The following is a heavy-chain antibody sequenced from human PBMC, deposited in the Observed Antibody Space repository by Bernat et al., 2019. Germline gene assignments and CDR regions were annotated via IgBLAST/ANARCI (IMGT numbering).Heavy chain of an antibody. CDR2: ISSSSSYT. J-gene: IGHJ6*03. CDR1: GFTFSDYY. V-gene: IGHV3-11*05. Sequence: QVQLVESGGGLVKPGGSLRLSCAASGFTFSDYYMSWIRQAPGKGLDWVSYISSSSSYTNYADSGKGRFSISRDNAKNSLYLQMNSLRDEDTAVYYCARGTSTSAPYMDFWGKGTPVTIFS. CDR3: ARGTSTSAPYMDF.